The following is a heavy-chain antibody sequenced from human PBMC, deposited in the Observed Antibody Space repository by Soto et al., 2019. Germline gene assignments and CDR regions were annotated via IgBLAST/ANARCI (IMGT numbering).Heavy chain of an antibody. D-gene: IGHD3-10*01. CDR3: ARDLGWFGELFSFDP. J-gene: IGHJ5*02. Sequence: ASVKVSCKASGYTFTSYGISWVRQAPGQGLEWMGWISAYNGNTNYAQKLQGRVTMTTDTSTSTAYMELRSLRSDDTAVYYCARDLGWFGELFSFDPWGQGTLVTVSS. V-gene: IGHV1-18*01. CDR1: GYTFTSYG. CDR2: ISAYNGNT.